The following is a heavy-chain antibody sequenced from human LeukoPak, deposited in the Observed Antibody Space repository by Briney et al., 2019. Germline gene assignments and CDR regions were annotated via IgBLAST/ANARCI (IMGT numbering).Heavy chain of an antibody. CDR2: INGDGSTT. CDR3: AKIPSATENFDY. CDR1: GFTFSSYW. V-gene: IGHV3-74*01. Sequence: GGSLRLSCAASGFTFSSYWMHWVRQAPGKGLVWVSHINGDGSTTTYADSVKGRFTISKDNAKNTLYLQMDSLRAEDTAIYYCAKIPSATENFDYWGQGTLVMVSS. J-gene: IGHJ4*02. D-gene: IGHD5-12*01.